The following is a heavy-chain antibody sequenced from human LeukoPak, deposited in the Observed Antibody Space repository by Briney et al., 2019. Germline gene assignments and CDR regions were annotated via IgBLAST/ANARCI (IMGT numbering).Heavy chain of an antibody. Sequence: NPSETLSLTCTVSGGSISSYYWSWIRQPPGKGLEWIGYIYYSGSTNYNPSLKSRVTISVDTSKNQFSLKLSSVTAADTAVYYCARAVAYCGGDCQSRFDYWGQGTLVTVSS. J-gene: IGHJ4*02. CDR2: IYYSGST. D-gene: IGHD2-21*02. V-gene: IGHV4-59*01. CDR1: GGSISSYY. CDR3: ARAVAYCGGDCQSRFDY.